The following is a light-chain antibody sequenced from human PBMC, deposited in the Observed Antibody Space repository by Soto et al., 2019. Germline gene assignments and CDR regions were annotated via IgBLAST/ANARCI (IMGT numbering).Light chain of an antibody. CDR1: QCISSW. J-gene: IGKJ1*01. Sequence: DIQMTQSPSTLSASVGDRVTITCRASQCISSWLAWYQQKPGKAPKLLIYKASSLESGVPSRFSGSGSGTDITLTISSLQPDVLATYYWQQYNSQMTFGQGTKVEIK. V-gene: IGKV1-5*03. CDR2: KAS. CDR3: QQYNSQMT.